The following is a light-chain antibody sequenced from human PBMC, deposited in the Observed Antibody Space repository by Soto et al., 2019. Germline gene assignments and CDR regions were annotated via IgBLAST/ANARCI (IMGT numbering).Light chain of an antibody. Sequence: QAVVTQPASVSGSPGQSITISCTGTTSDIGNYKYVSWYQQHPGKAPKLIIYEVSNRPSRVSDRFSGSKSGNTASLTVSGLQPEDEADYHCSSYTTSNTVVFGGGTKLTVL. CDR3: SSYTTSNTVV. J-gene: IGLJ3*02. CDR1: TSDIGNYKY. CDR2: EVS. V-gene: IGLV2-14*01.